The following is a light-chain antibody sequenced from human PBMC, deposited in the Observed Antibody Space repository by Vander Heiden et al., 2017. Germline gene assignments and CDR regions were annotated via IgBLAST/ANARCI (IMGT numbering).Light chain of an antibody. Sequence: QSVLTQPPSASGTPGQRVTISCTGSSSNIGSNTVNWHQQLPGTAPKLLIYNNNQRPSGVPDRFSGSKSGTSASLAISGLQSEDEADYYCAAWDDSLNGPVFGGGTKLTVL. J-gene: IGLJ2*01. CDR1: SSNIGSNT. CDR2: NNN. V-gene: IGLV1-44*01. CDR3: AAWDDSLNGPV.